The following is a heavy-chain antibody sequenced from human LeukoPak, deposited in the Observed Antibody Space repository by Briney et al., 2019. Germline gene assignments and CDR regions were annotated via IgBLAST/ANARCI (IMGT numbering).Heavy chain of an antibody. CDR1: GFTFSSYA. CDR2: ISGSAGST. Sequence: PGGSLRLSCAASGFTFSSYAMSWVRQAPGKGLEWVSAISGSAGSTYYADSVKGRFTISRDNSKNTLYLQMNSLRAEDTAVYYCAKGGSGHSVGGSCYYDYWGQGTLVTVSS. J-gene: IGHJ4*02. V-gene: IGHV3-23*01. D-gene: IGHD2-15*01. CDR3: AKGGSGHSVGGSCYYDY.